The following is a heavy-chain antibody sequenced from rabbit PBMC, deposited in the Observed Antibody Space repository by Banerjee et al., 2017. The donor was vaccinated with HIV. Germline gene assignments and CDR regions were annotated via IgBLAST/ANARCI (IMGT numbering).Heavy chain of an antibody. CDR3: ARDVAGVIGWNFGL. V-gene: IGHV1S45*01. D-gene: IGHD4-1*01. J-gene: IGHJ3*01. Sequence: QEQLEESGGDLVKPEGSLTLTCTASGFSLSNKYVMCWVRQDPGKGLEWIACINTSSGNTVYATWAKGRFTISKTSPTPVTLQTTSLTAADTATYFCARDVAGVIGWNFGLWGQGTWVTVS. CDR2: INTSSGNT. CDR1: GFSLSNKYV.